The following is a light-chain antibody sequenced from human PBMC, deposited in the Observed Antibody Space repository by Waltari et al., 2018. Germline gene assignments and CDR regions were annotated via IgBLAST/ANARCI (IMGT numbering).Light chain of an antibody. J-gene: IGLJ2*01. CDR2: DVS. Sequence: QSALTQPASVSGSPGQSITISCPGTSTDIGAFNFVSLYQQHPGNVPKLMIYDVSNRPSGVSSRFSGSKSGNTASLTISGLQAVDEADYYCSSYSSSSTLVVFGGGTKLTVL. V-gene: IGLV2-14*03. CDR3: SSYSSSSTLVV. CDR1: STDIGAFNF.